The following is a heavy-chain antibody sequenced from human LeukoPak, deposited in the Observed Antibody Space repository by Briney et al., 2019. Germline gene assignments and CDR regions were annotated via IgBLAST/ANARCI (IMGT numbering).Heavy chain of an antibody. CDR3: AAGPTYYDILTGYIDAFDI. CDR2: ISSSGSTI. Sequence: GGSLRLSCAASGFTFSSYSMNWVRQAPGKGLEWVSYISSSGSTIYYADSVKGRFTISRDNAKNSLYLQMNSLRAEDTAVYYCAAGPTYYDILTGYIDAFDIWGQGTMVTVSS. V-gene: IGHV3-48*04. D-gene: IGHD3-9*01. J-gene: IGHJ3*02. CDR1: GFTFSSYS.